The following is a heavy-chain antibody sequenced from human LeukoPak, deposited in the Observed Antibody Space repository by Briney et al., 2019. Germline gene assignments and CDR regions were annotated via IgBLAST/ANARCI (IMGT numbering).Heavy chain of an antibody. D-gene: IGHD3-3*01. Sequence: EASVKVSCKASGYTFTSYGISWVRQAPGQGHEWMGWISAYNGNTNYAQKLQGRVTMTTDTSTSTAYMELRSLRSDDTAVYYCARDNGYYDFWSGSAAFYYYYYGMDVWGQGTTVTVSS. J-gene: IGHJ6*02. CDR2: ISAYNGNT. V-gene: IGHV1-18*01. CDR3: ARDNGYYDFWSGSAAFYYYYYGMDV. CDR1: GYTFTSYG.